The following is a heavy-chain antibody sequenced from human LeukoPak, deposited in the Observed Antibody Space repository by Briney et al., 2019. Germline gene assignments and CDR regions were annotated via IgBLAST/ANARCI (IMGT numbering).Heavy chain of an antibody. CDR2: IYHSGST. CDR3: ARGGPNYGDYGWFDP. V-gene: IGHV4-30-2*01. Sequence: SQTLSLTCAVSSGSISSGGYSWSWIRQPPGKGLEWIGYIYHSGSTYYNPSLKSRVTISVDRSKSQFSLKLSSVTAADTAVYYCARGGPNYGDYGWFDPWGQGTLVTVSS. CDR1: SGSISSGGYS. D-gene: IGHD4-17*01. J-gene: IGHJ5*02.